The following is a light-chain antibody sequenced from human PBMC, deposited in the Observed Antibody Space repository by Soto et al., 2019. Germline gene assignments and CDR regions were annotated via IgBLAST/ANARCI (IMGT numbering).Light chain of an antibody. CDR2: LRSDGSH. CDR3: QTWDIGARVV. CDR1: SGHSSYA. Sequence: QSVLTQSPSASASLGASVKLTCTLSSGHSSYAIAWHQQQPEKGPRYLMKLRSDGSHSKGDGIPDRFSGSSSGAERYLTISSRQSEDEADYYCQTWDIGARVVFGGGTKLTVL. J-gene: IGLJ2*01. V-gene: IGLV4-69*01.